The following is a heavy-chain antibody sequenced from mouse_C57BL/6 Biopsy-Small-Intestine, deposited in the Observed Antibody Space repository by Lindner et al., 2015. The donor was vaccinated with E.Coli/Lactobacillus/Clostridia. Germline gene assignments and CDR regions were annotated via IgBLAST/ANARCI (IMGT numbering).Heavy chain of an antibody. D-gene: IGHD1-1*01. V-gene: IGHV1-81*01. CDR3: ARWVTTVVATDY. J-gene: IGHJ2*01. CDR1: GYTFTSYG. Sequence: VQLQESGAELARPGASVKLSCKASGYTFTSYGISWVKQRTGQGLEWIGEIYPRSGNTYYNEKFKGKATLTADKSSSTAYMELRSLTSEDSAVYFCARWVTTVVATDYWGRGTTLTVSS. CDR2: IYPRSGNT.